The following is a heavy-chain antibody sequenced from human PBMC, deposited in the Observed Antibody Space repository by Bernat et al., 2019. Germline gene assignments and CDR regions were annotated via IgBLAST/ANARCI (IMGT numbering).Heavy chain of an antibody. J-gene: IGHJ4*02. CDR1: GFTFNNHW. CDR3: VRDSVAGRQDFDY. V-gene: IGHV3-74*01. CDR2: INIDGSST. D-gene: IGHD6-19*01. Sequence: EVQLVESGGGLVQPGGSLRLSCAASGFTFNNHWMHWVRRALGKGLVWVSRINIDGSSTSYADSVKGRFTISRDNAKNTVYLQMNSLRAEDTAVYYCVRDSVAGRQDFDYWGKGTLVTFSS.